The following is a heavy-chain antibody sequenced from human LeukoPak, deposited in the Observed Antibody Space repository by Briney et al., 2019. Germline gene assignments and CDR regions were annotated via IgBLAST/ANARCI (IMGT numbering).Heavy chain of an antibody. CDR3: ARDVEGGTFDI. J-gene: IGHJ3*02. CDR1: GFTFSRFW. Sequence: GGSLRLSCAASGFTFSRFWMNWVRQAPGRGLEWVANIDQSGGRNNYVDSVKGRFTISRDNAKNSLFLEMSSLRADDTAVYFCARDVEGGTFDIWGQGTTVPVSS. D-gene: IGHD3-16*01. V-gene: IGHV3-7*05. CDR2: IDQSGGRN.